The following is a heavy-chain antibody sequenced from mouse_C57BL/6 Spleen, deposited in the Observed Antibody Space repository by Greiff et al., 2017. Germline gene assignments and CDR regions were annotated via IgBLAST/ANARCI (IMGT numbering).Heavy chain of an antibody. J-gene: IGHJ3*01. CDR1: GFTFSSYA. CDR3: ARDHGSSSWVAY. CDR2: ISDGGSYT. Sequence: EVQGVESGGGLVKPGGSLKLSCAASGFTFSSYAMSWVRQTPEKRLEWVATISDGGSYTYYPDNVKGRFTISRDNAKNNLYLQMSHLKSEDTAMYYCARDHGSSSWVAYWGQGTLVTVSA. D-gene: IGHD1-1*01. V-gene: IGHV5-4*01.